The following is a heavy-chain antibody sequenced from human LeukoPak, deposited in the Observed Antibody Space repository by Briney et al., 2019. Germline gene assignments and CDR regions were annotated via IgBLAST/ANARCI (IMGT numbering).Heavy chain of an antibody. CDR2: INQGGSET. V-gene: IGHV3-7*01. Sequence: GGSLRLSRAASGFPFTNYWMNWVRQAPGKRPEWVGNINQGGSETNYVDSVKGRFSISRDNAKTSLYLQMNSLRAEDTAVYYCATDRKVGTGDPRFDYWGQGALVTVSS. CDR3: ATDRKVGTGDPRFDY. CDR1: GFPFTNYW. D-gene: IGHD7-27*01. J-gene: IGHJ4*02.